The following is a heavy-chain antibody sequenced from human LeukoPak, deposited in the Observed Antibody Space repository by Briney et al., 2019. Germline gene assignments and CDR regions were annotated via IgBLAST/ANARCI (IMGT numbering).Heavy chain of an antibody. CDR3: ARDQASGSYYKDYFDY. V-gene: IGHV3-23*01. J-gene: IGHJ4*02. D-gene: IGHD1-26*01. Sequence: GGSLRLSCAASGFTFSSYAMSWVRQAPGKGLEWVSAISGSGGSTYYADSVKGRFTISRDNSKNTLYLQMNSLRAEDTAVYYCARDQASGSYYKDYFDYWGQGTLVTVSS. CDR1: GFTFSSYA. CDR2: ISGSGGST.